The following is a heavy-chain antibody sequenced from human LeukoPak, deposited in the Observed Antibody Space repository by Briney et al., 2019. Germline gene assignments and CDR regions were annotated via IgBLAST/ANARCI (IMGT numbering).Heavy chain of an antibody. D-gene: IGHD5-18*01. CDR1: GGSISTYY. J-gene: IGHJ4*02. CDR2: IDYRGST. Sequence: SETLSLTCTVSGGSISTYYWSWIRQPPGEGLEWIAYIDYRGSTTYNPSLRSRVTISVDTSRNQFSLKLYSVTAADTAVYYCARGAAGYSYGWGQGTLVTVSS. V-gene: IGHV4-59*01. CDR3: ARGAAGYSYG.